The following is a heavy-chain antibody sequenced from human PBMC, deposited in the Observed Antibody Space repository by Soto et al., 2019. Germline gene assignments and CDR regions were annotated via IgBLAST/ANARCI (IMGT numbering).Heavy chain of an antibody. D-gene: IGHD2-21*01. CDR1: NGSISTYY. Sequence: PSETLSLTCTVSNGSISTYYWSWFRQAPGKGLEWIGYVYYSGTTNYNPSLKSRVTISVDTSKNQFSLKLKSVTAADTAVYYCAKDYLWTGFDPWGQGILVTVSS. CDR3: AKDYLWTGFDP. CDR2: VYYSGTT. J-gene: IGHJ5*02. V-gene: IGHV4-59*01.